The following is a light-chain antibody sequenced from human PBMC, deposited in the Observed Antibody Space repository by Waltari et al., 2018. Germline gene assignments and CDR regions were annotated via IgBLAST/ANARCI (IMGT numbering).Light chain of an antibody. CDR3: HQYSTTPWT. Sequence: DIVMTQSPDSLAVSLCERATINCKSSQSVLYSVNNQNYLAWYQQKPGQPPKLLIYWASARESGVPDRFSGSGSGTDFTLTITSLQAEDVAVYYCHQYSTTPWTFGQGTKVEI. J-gene: IGKJ1*01. CDR2: WAS. CDR1: QSVLYSVNNQNY. V-gene: IGKV4-1*01.